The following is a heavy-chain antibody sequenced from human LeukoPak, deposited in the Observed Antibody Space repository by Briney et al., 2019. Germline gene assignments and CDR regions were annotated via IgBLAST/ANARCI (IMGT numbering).Heavy chain of an antibody. CDR2: ISSSSSYI. CDR1: GFTFSSYS. D-gene: IGHD5-18*01. Sequence: GGPLRLSCAASGFTFSSYSMNWVRQAPGKGLEWVSSISSSSSYIYYADSVKGRFTISRDNAKNSLYLQMNSLRAEDTAVYYCARGRTQLRSFDYWGQGTLVTVSS. CDR3: ARGRTQLRSFDY. J-gene: IGHJ4*02. V-gene: IGHV3-21*01.